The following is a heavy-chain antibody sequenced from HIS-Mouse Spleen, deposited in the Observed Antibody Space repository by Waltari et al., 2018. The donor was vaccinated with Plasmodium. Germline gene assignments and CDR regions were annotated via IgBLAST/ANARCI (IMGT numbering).Heavy chain of an antibody. D-gene: IGHD7-27*01. J-gene: IGHJ4*02. CDR3: ARDPLNWGSVLFDY. CDR2: ISSSSSYI. V-gene: IGHV3-21*01. Sequence: EVQLVESGGGLVQPGGSLRLSCAASGFTFSSYWMSWVRQAPGKGLEWVSSISSSSSYIYYADSVKGRFTISRDNAKNSLYLQMNSLRAEDTAVYYCARDPLNWGSVLFDYWGQGTLVTVSS. CDR1: GFTFSSYW.